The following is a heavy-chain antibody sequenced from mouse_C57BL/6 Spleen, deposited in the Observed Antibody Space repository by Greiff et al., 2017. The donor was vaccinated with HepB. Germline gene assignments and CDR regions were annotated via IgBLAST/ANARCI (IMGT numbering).Heavy chain of an antibody. D-gene: IGHD2-3*01. J-gene: IGHJ3*01. CDR1: GYTFTSYW. CDR3: ATCYDGYYGGFAY. CDR2: IYPGSGST. Sequence: VQLQQPGAELVKPGASVKMSCKASGYTFTSYWITWVKQRPGQGLEWIGDIYPGSGSTNYNEKFKSKATLTVDPSSSTAYMQLSSLTSEDSAVYYFATCYDGYYGGFAYWGQGTLVTVSA. V-gene: IGHV1-55*01.